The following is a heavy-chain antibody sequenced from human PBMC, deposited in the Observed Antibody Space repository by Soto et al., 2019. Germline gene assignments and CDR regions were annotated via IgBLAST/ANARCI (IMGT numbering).Heavy chain of an antibody. J-gene: IGHJ6*02. D-gene: IGHD3-3*01. CDR2: IYYSGST. Sequence: QVQLQESGPGLVKPSQTLSLTCTVSGGSISSGGYYWSWIRQHPGKGLEWIGYIYYSGSTYYNPSLKSRVTRSVDTSKNRFSLKLSSVTAADTALYYCARDRLRFLEMQYYYYGMDVWGQGTTVTVSS. CDR1: GGSISSGGYY. CDR3: ARDRLRFLEMQYYYYGMDV. V-gene: IGHV4-31*03.